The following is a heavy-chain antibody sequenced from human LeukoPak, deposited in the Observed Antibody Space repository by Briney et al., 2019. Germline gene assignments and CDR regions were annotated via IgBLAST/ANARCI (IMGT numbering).Heavy chain of an antibody. CDR1: GGSISSSSYY. V-gene: IGHV4-39*07. CDR3: ARGNGAIRYFN. J-gene: IGHJ4*02. D-gene: IGHD3-9*01. CDR2: IYYSGST. Sequence: SETLSLTCTVSGGSISSSSYYWGWIRQLPGKGLEWIGSIYYSGSTYYNPSLKSRVTISVDTSKNQFSLKLSSVTAADTAVYYCARGNGAIRYFNWGQGTLVTVSS.